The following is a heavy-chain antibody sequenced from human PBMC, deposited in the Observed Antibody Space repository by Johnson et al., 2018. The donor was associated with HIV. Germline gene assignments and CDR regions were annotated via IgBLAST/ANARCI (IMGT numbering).Heavy chain of an antibody. CDR2: IYSGGST. D-gene: IGHD4-17*01. CDR3: ASYRRVWTTGTTFGAFDI. CDR1: GFTVSSNY. Sequence: VQLVESGGGLIQPGGSLRLSCAASGFTVSSNYMSWVRQAPGKGLEWVSVIYSGGSTYYADSVKGRFTISRDNSKNRLYLQMNSLRAEDTAVYYCASYRRVWTTGTTFGAFDIWGQGTMVTVSS. V-gene: IGHV3-53*01. J-gene: IGHJ3*02.